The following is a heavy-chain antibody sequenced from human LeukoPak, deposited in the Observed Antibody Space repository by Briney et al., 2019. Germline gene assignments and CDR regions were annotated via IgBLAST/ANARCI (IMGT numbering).Heavy chain of an antibody. J-gene: IGHJ4*02. CDR3: AKDAGGRDFDY. D-gene: IGHD1-26*01. V-gene: IGHV3-30*18. CDR1: GFTFSNYG. CDR2: ISSDGSNK. Sequence: GGSLRLSCIASGFTFSNYGMHWVRQAPGKGLEWVAVISSDGSNKYYADSVKGRFTISRDNSKNTLYLQMNSLRAEDTAVHYCAKDAGGRDFDYWGQGTLVTVSS.